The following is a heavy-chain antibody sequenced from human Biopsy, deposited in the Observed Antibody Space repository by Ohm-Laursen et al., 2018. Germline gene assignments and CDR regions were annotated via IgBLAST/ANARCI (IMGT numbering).Heavy chain of an antibody. J-gene: IGHJ4*02. CDR2: ISVKTGNT. CDR1: GYTFTNYA. CDR3: AREGTSVTFFGKISDYYFDF. Sequence: ASVKVSCKTSGYTFTNYAINWVRQAPGQGLEWLGWISVKTGNTNYTQKLQGRVTMTTDTSTNTAYMELRSLRSEDTALYYCAREGTSVTFFGKISDYYFDFWGPGTVVTVSS. D-gene: IGHD3-3*01. V-gene: IGHV1-18*01.